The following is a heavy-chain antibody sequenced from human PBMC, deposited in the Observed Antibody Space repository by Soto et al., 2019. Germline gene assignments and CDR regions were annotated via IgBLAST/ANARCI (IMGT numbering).Heavy chain of an antibody. V-gene: IGHV1-69*01. CDR3: TRVLGYTFEPGKTRYYAMDV. D-gene: IGHD5-18*01. Sequence: QVQLVQSGAEVKKPGSSVTVSCKTAGGTFSKDAINWVRQAPGQGLEWMGLLIPVFGSPIYAQKIQGRIRIPADVSTSRDFMDLSSLRSEDTAVYYCTRVLGYTFEPGKTRYYAMDVWGQGTTVSVSS. CDR1: GGTFSKDA. CDR2: LIPVFGSP. J-gene: IGHJ6*02.